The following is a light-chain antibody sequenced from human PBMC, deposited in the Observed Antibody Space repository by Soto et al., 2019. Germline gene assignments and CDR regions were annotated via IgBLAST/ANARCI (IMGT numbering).Light chain of an antibody. Sequence: DIVLTQSPGTLSLSPGERATLSCRASQSVSSTYLAWFQHKPGQAPRLLIYGASSRATGIPDRFSGSGSGTDFTLTISSLEPEDFAVYYCQQYGSAPRTFGQGTKVDI. CDR2: GAS. V-gene: IGKV3-20*01. CDR3: QQYGSAPRT. J-gene: IGKJ1*01. CDR1: QSVSSTY.